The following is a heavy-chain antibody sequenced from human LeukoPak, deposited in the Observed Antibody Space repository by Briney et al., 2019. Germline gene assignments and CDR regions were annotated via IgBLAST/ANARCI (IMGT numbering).Heavy chain of an antibody. Sequence: PGGSLRLSCAASGFTFSSYEMNWVRQAPGKGLEWVSYISSSGSTIYYADSVKGRFTISRDNAKNSPYLQMNSLRAEDTAVYYCARVPAVAGGNWGQGTLVTVSS. CDR1: GFTFSSYE. D-gene: IGHD6-19*01. CDR2: ISSSGSTI. V-gene: IGHV3-48*03. CDR3: ARVPAVAGGN. J-gene: IGHJ4*02.